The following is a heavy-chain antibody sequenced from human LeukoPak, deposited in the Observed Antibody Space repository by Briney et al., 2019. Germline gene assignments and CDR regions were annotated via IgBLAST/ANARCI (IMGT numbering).Heavy chain of an antibody. CDR2: INPNSGGT. CDR3: ASGDIVVVPAAPRYYYYYMDV. D-gene: IGHD2-2*01. CDR1: GYTFTGYY. Sequence: GASVKVSCKASGYTFTGYYMHWVRQAPGQGLEWMGWINPNSGGTNYAQKFQGRVTMTRDTSNSTAYMELSRLRSDDTAVYYCASGDIVVVPAAPRYYYYYMDVWGKGTTVTVSS. V-gene: IGHV1-2*02. J-gene: IGHJ6*03.